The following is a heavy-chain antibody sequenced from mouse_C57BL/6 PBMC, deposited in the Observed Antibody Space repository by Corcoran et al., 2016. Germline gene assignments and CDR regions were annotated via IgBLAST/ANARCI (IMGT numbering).Heavy chain of an antibody. CDR2: INTYSGVP. CDR1: GYTFTTYG. CDR3: ARFPITTVVAPDY. D-gene: IGHD1-1*01. V-gene: IGHV9-3*01. Sequence: QIQLVQSGPELKKPGETVKISCKASGYTFTTYGMSWVKQAPGKGLKWMGWINTYSGVPTYADDFKGRFAFSLETSASTAYLQINNLKNEDTATYFCARFPITTVVAPDYWGQGTTLTVSS. J-gene: IGHJ2*01.